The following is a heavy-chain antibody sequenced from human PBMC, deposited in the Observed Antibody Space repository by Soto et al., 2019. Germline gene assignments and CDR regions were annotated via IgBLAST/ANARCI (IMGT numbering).Heavy chain of an antibody. J-gene: IGHJ3*01. CDR2: IGTGGDT. Sequence: EVQLVESGGGLVQPGGSLRLSCAASGFTFSGSDMNWVRHTRGKGLEWVSGIGTGGDTYDADSVRGRFTISRENAKGSLYLQMNSLRVEDPAVYYCVRETGLTTTADAFNVWGQGTMVTVSS. V-gene: IGHV3-13*01. D-gene: IGHD1-1*01. CDR3: VRETGLTTTADAFNV. CDR1: GFTFSGSD.